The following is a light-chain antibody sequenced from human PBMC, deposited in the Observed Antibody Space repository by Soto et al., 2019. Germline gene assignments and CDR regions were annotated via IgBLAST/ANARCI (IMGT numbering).Light chain of an antibody. Sequence: QSVLTQSSSASASLGSSVKLTCTLSSGHTTYIIAWHQQQPGKAPRYLMKLETSGSYNKGSGVPDRFSGSSSGADRYLTISNLQSEDEADYYCQNWDTTTHVEFGGGTKLTVL. CDR3: QNWDTTTHVE. CDR2: LETSGSY. V-gene: IGLV4-60*03. J-gene: IGLJ2*01. CDR1: SGHTTYI.